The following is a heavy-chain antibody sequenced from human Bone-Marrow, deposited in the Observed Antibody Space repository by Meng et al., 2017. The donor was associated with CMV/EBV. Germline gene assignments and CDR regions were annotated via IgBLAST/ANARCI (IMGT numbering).Heavy chain of an antibody. V-gene: IGHV1-2*02. CDR2: VNPHSGAA. D-gene: IGHD1-14*01. Sequence: ASVKVSCKASGYTFTGHYLHWVRQAPGQGLEWMGWVNPHSGAAKSAQKFHGRVTMTRDTSISTVYIVLNSLTYDDTAVYYCARESFPEYQNFDPWGQGTLVTVSS. CDR1: GYTFTGHY. J-gene: IGHJ5*02. CDR3: ARESFPEYQNFDP.